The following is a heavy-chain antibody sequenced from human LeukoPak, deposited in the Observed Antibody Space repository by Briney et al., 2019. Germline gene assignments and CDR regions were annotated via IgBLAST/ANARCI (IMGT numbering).Heavy chain of an antibody. V-gene: IGHV3-23*01. CDR3: AKRGVGDFPRNCYFGL. CDR2: ISGSGDST. CDR1: GFTFSYYV. J-gene: IGHJ2*01. Sequence: GGSKRSCYVASGFTFSYYVTRLRHQAPGKGLEWVSGISGSGDSTYYADSVKGPFTMSRDKFKNTVYLQMNSLRAEDRAMYCCAKRGVGDFPRNCYFGLWGRGTLVTVSS. D-gene: IGHD3-10*01.